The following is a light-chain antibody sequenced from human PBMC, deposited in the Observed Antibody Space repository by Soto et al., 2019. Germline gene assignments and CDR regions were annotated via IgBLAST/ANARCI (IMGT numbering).Light chain of an antibody. CDR3: SSYTSSTTVV. V-gene: IGLV2-14*01. Sequence: QPVLTQPASVSGSPGQSITISCTGTSSDVGGYNYVSWYQQHPGKAPKLMIYEVSNRPSGVSNRFSGFKSGNTASLTISGLQAEDEADYYCSSYTSSTTVVFGGGTKLTVL. J-gene: IGLJ2*01. CDR1: SSDVGGYNY. CDR2: EVS.